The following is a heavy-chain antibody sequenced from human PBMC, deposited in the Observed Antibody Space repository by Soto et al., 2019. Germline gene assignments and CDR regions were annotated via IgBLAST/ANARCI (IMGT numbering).Heavy chain of an antibody. CDR2: IYYSGST. Sequence: PSETLSLTCTVSGGSISSYYWSWIRQPPGKGLEWIGYIYYSGSTNYNPSLKSRVTISVDTSKNQFSLKLSSVTAADTAVYYCARGALMLGLGELLYPTYYYYYGMDVWGQGTTVTVYS. CDR1: GGSISSYY. V-gene: IGHV4-59*01. CDR3: ARGALMLGLGELLYPTYYYYYGMDV. J-gene: IGHJ6*02. D-gene: IGHD3-10*01.